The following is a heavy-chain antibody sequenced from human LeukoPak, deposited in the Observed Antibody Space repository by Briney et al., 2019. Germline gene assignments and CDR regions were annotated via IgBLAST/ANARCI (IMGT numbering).Heavy chain of an antibody. V-gene: IGHV1-69*13. Sequence: SVKVSCKASGGTFSSYAISWVRQAPGQGLEWMGGIIPIFGTANYAQKFQGRVTITADESTSTAYMELSSLRSEDTAVYYCAKDVRGGDPNIEPTDHWGQGTLVIVSS. D-gene: IGHD3-10*02. CDR3: AKDVRGGDPNIEPTDH. CDR2: IIPIFGTA. J-gene: IGHJ4*02. CDR1: GGTFSSYA.